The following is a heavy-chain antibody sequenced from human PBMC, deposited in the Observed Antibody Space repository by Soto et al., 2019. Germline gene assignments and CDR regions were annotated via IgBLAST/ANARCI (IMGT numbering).Heavy chain of an antibody. J-gene: IGHJ4*02. V-gene: IGHV1-3*05. D-gene: IGHD2-21*02. Sequence: QVQLVQYGAEEEKPGASVKVSCKASGYTFTSYAMHWVRQAPGQRLEWMGWINAGNGNTKYSQKFQGRVTITRDTSASTAYMELSSLRSEDTAVYYCARSIVVVTALDYWGQGTLVTVSS. CDR2: INAGNGNT. CDR1: GYTFTSYA. CDR3: ARSIVVVTALDY.